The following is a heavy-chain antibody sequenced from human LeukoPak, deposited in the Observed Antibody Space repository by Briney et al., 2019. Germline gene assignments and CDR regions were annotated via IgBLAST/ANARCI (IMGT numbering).Heavy chain of an antibody. D-gene: IGHD3-22*01. V-gene: IGHV4-39*07. J-gene: IGHJ4*02. Sequence: SQTLSLTCTVSGGSISSSSYYWGWIRQPPGKGLEWIGSIYYSGSTYYNPSLKSRVTISVDTSKNQFSLKLSSVTAADTAVYYCARPYYDSSGPPGYWGQGTLVTVSS. CDR3: ARPYYDSSGPPGY. CDR1: GGSISSSSYY. CDR2: IYYSGST.